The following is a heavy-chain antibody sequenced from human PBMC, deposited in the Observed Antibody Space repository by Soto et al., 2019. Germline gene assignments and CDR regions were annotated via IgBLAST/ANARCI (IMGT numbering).Heavy chain of an antibody. CDR2: ITGSGGGT. Sequence: EVQLLESGGGLVQPGGSLRLSCAASGFTFSSYVMSWVRQAPGKGLEWVSAITGSGGGTYYANSVKGRFTISRDNSKNTLYLDMNSLRAEDTAVYYCAKFYGVDVWGQGTTVSVSS. CDR3: AKFYGVDV. V-gene: IGHV3-23*01. J-gene: IGHJ6*02. CDR1: GFTFSSYV.